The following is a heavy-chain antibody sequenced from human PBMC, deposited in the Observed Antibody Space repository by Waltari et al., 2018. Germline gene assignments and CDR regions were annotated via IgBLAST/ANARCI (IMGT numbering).Heavy chain of an antibody. J-gene: IGHJ4*02. CDR3: ASNPSHCSGGSCYRFDY. Sequence: EVQLVESGGGLVKPGGSLSLSCAASGFTFSSYSMNWVRQAPGKGLEWVSSISSSSSYIYYADSVKGRFTISRDNAKNSLYLQMNSLRAEDTAVYYCASNPSHCSGGSCYRFDYWGQGTLVTVSS. CDR1: GFTFSSYS. D-gene: IGHD2-15*01. V-gene: IGHV3-21*01. CDR2: ISSSSSYI.